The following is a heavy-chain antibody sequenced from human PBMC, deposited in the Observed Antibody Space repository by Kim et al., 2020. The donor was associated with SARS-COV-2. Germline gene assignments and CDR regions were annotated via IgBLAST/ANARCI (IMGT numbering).Heavy chain of an antibody. CDR3: ARSRYPYYFDY. V-gene: IGHV3-74*01. Sequence: YADSRKGRFTTSRANAKNTLYLQMNSLRADDTAVYYCARSRYPYYFDYWGQGALVTVSS. D-gene: IGHD1-20*01. J-gene: IGHJ4*02.